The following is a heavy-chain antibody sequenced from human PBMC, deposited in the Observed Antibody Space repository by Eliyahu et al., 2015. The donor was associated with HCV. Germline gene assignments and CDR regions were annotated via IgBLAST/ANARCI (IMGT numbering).Heavy chain of an antibody. J-gene: IGHJ4*02. CDR1: XFTFSRXW. CDR2: INSDGSII. CDR3: VRAGDVFDY. Sequence: EVQVVESGGGLVQPGGXXRLXCAAXXFTFSRXWMHWVRQAPGKGLVWVSRINSDGSIINYADSVKGRFTISRDNAKNTLYLQMNSLRAEDTAVYYCVRAGDVFDYWGQGTLVTVSS. V-gene: IGHV3-74*01. D-gene: IGHD2-21*02.